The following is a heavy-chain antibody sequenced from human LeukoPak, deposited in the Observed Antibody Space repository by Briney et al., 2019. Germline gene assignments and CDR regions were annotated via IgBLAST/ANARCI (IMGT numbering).Heavy chain of an antibody. D-gene: IGHD2-15*01. CDR2: IYYSGTT. CDR1: GGSISGSSYY. CDR3: ARDRYCSGGSCYLSYYYYYMDV. Sequence: TSETLSLTCTVSGGSISGSSYYWGWIRQPPGKGLEWVGNIYYSGTTYYSPSLKSRLTISADTSKNQFSLKLSSVTAADTAVYYCARDRYCSGGSCYLSYYYYYMDVWGKGTTVTVSS. V-gene: IGHV4-39*02. J-gene: IGHJ6*03.